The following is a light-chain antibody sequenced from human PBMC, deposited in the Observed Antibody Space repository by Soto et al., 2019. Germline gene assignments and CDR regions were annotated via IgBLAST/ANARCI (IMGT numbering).Light chain of an antibody. Sequence: QCVLTQPASVSGSTGQSITISCTGTSSDVGGYNYVSWYQQHPGKAPKLMIYEVSNRPSGVSNRFSGSKSGNTASLTISGLQAEDEADYYCSSYTSSSTLVVFGGGTKVTVL. CDR1: SSDVGGYNY. V-gene: IGLV2-14*01. J-gene: IGLJ2*01. CDR2: EVS. CDR3: SSYTSSSTLVV.